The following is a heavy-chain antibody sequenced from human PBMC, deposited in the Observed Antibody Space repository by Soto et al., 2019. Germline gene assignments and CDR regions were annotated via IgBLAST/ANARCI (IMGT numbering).Heavy chain of an antibody. Sequence: EVHLVESGGGLVQPGGSLRLSCAASGFTLSERHINWVRQAPGKGLEWLGRTRKRSDSFITEYAASVKGRFTISRDGSKSLVFLQMNSLKTDDTAVYYCVGEWFYCFEDWGQGTLVTVSS. J-gene: IGHJ4*02. D-gene: IGHD3-16*01. V-gene: IGHV3-72*01. CDR3: VGEWFYCFED. CDR2: TRKRSDSFIT. CDR1: GFTLSERH.